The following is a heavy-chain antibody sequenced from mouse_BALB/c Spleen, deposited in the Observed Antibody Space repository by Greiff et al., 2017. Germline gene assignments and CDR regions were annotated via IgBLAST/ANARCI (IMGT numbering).Heavy chain of an antibody. CDR1: GYSITSDYA. CDR2: ISYSGST. Sequence: EGQLQQSGPGLVKPSQSLSLTCTVTGYSITSDYAWNWIRQFPGNKLEWMGYISYSGSTSYNPSLKSRISITRDTSKNQFFLQLNSVTTEDTATYYCARSLEGPFAYWGQGTLVTVSA. V-gene: IGHV3-2*02. CDR3: ARSLEGPFAY. D-gene: IGHD3-3*01. J-gene: IGHJ3*01.